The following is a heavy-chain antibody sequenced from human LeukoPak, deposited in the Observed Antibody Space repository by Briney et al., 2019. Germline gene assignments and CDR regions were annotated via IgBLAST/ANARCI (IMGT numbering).Heavy chain of an antibody. CDR3: ARARTVRGTPFDY. CDR1: NASMTDYF. V-gene: IGHV4-59*12. D-gene: IGHD3-10*01. CDR2: IYSSGST. Sequence: SETLSLTCTVSNASMTDYFWSWIRQPPGKGLEWMGYIYSSGSTKYNPSLNSRVSMSVDTSKTHFSLRLRSVTAADTAVYYCARARTVRGTPFDYWGQGTLVTVSS. J-gene: IGHJ4*02.